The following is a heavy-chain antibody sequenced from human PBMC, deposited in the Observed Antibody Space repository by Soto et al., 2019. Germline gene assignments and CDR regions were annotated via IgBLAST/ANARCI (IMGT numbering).Heavy chain of an antibody. Sequence: EVQLVESGGGLVKPGGSLRLSCAASGFTFSSYSMNWVRQAPGKGLEWVSSINYKSHIDYSDSVKGRFTISRDNAKNSLDLQMISLRAEDTAVYFCASDLIYACYYYYMDVWGIGTTVTVSS. CDR1: GFTFSSYS. CDR2: INYKSHI. D-gene: IGHD2-21*01. V-gene: IGHV3-21*01. J-gene: IGHJ6*03. CDR3: ASDLIYACYYYYMDV.